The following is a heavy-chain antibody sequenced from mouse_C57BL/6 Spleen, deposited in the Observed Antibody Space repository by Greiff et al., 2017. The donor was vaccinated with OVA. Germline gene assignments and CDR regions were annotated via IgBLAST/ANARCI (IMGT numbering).Heavy chain of an antibody. CDR2: ISSGSSTI. CDR3: AKNYYGSSYFDV. J-gene: IGHJ1*03. Sequence: EVMLVESGGGLVKPGGSLKLSCAASGFTFSDYGMHWVRQAPEKGLEWVAYISSGSSTIYYADTVKGRFTISRDNAKNTLFLQMTSLRSEDTAMYYCAKNYYGSSYFDVWGTGTTVTVSS. D-gene: IGHD1-1*01. CDR1: GFTFSDYG. V-gene: IGHV5-17*01.